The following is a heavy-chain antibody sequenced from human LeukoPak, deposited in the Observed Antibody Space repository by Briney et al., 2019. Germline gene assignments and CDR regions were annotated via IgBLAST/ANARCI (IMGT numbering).Heavy chain of an antibody. CDR3: ARTIVAVRGAHDYFDY. J-gene: IGHJ4*02. CDR2: IYHDGNER. D-gene: IGHD2-15*01. Sequence: PGGSLRLSCAASGFTFSTYPMHWVRQAPGKGLEWVANIYHDGNERYYVDSLKGRFTISRDNGKNFLYLQMNSLRAEDTAVYYCARTIVAVRGAHDYFDYWGQGTLVTVSS. V-gene: IGHV3-7*01. CDR1: GFTFSTYP.